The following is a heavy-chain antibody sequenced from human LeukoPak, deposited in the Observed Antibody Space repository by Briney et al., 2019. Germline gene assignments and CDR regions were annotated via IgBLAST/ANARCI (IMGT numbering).Heavy chain of an antibody. CDR3: ARAQTYYYDSSGPFQIDY. Sequence: SQTLSLTCTVSGGSISSGGYYWSWIRQHPGKGLEWIGYIYYSGSTYYNPSLKSRVTISVDTSKNQFSLKLSSVTAADTAVYYCARAQTYYYDSSGPFQIDYWGQGTLVTVFS. D-gene: IGHD3-22*01. CDR2: IYYSGST. V-gene: IGHV4-31*03. CDR1: GGSISSGGYY. J-gene: IGHJ4*02.